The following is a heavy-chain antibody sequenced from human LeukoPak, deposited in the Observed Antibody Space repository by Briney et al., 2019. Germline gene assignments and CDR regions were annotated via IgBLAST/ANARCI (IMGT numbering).Heavy chain of an antibody. CDR3: ARDKEVTTYPEY. CDR2: MNPNSGNT. V-gene: IGHV1-8*02. J-gene: IGHJ4*02. Sequence: ASVKVSCKASGYTFTSYDVNWVRQATGQGLEWMGWMNPNSGNTGYAQKFQGRVTMTRDTSITTAYMELNRLTSDDTAVYYCARDKEVTTYPEYWGQGTLVTVSS. CDR1: GYTFTSYD. D-gene: IGHD4-11*01.